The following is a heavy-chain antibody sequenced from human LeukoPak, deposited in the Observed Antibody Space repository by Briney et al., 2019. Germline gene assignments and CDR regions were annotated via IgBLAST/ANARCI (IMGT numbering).Heavy chain of an antibody. CDR3: AKAGRTTVTNPYFDY. CDR1: GFTFSSYG. Sequence: GGSLRLSCAASGFTFSSYGMHWVRQAPGKWREWVAVILYVGSNKYYADSGKGRLTISRDNSKNTLYLQMKSMRAEDTAVYYCAKAGRTTVTNPYFDYWGQGTLVTVSS. V-gene: IGHV3-33*06. CDR2: ILYVGSNK. J-gene: IGHJ4*02. D-gene: IGHD4-17*01.